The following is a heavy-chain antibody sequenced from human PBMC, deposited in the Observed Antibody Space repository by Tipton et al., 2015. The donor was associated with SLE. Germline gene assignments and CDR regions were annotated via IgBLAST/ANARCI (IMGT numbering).Heavy chain of an antibody. CDR3: ARDRGSPCDY. Sequence: TLSLTCAVSGYSISSGYYWGWIRRPPGKGVEWIGSIYHSGCTYYNPSLKSRVTISVDTSKNQFSLKLSSVTAADTAVYYCARDRGSPCDYWGQGTLVTVSS. D-gene: IGHD3-16*01. J-gene: IGHJ4*02. CDR2: IYHSGCT. CDR1: GYSISSGYY. V-gene: IGHV4-38-2*02.